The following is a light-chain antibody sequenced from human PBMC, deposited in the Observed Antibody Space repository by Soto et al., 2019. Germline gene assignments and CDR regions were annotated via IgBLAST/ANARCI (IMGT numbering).Light chain of an antibody. CDR3: SSYTSSSTGYV. CDR1: SSDVGDYNY. CDR2: DVS. J-gene: IGLJ1*01. V-gene: IGLV2-14*01. Sequence: QSALTQPASVSGSPGQSITISCTGTSSDVGDYNYVSWYQQHPGKAPKLMIYDVSNRPSGVSNRFSGSKSGNTASLTISGLQAEDEADYYCSSYTSSSTGYVFGTGTKATVL.